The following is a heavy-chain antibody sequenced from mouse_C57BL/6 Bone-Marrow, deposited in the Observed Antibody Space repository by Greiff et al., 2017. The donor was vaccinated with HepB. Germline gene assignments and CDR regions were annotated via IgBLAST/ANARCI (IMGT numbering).Heavy chain of an antibody. D-gene: IGHD6-1*02. Sequence: VKLKQPGAELVKPGASVKLSCKASGYTFTSYWMHWVKQRPGQGLEWIGMIHPNSGSTNYNEKFKSKATLTVDKSSSTAYMQLSSLTSEDSAVYYCARARRLAYWGQGTTLTVSS. V-gene: IGHV1-64*01. CDR1: GYTFTSYW. CDR3: ARARRLAY. J-gene: IGHJ2*01. CDR2: IHPNSGST.